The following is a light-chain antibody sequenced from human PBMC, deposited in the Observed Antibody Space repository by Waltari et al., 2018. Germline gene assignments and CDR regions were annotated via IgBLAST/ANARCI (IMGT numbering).Light chain of an antibody. V-gene: IGKV3-15*01. CDR1: QSVTSR. CDR2: GAS. J-gene: IGKJ1*01. CDR3: QQYNNWPGT. Sequence: DIVIPQSPATLSVSPGESATLSCRASQSVTSRLAWYQQKPGQAPMLLIYGASTRATGIPARFGGSGSWTEFTLTISSLQSEDFAVYSCQQYNNWPGTFGQGTKVEIK.